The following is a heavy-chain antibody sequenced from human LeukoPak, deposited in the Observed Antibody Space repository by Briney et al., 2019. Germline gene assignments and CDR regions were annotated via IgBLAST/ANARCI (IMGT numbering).Heavy chain of an antibody. J-gene: IGHJ4*02. CDR1: GYTFTSYG. Sequence: ASVKVSCKASGYTFTSYGISWVRQAPGQGLEWMGCISAYNGNTNYAQKLQGRVTMTTDTSTSTAYMELRSLRSDDTAVYYCARLYCSSTSCLLAHFDYWGQGTLVTVPS. CDR2: ISAYNGNT. CDR3: ARLYCSSTSCLLAHFDY. D-gene: IGHD2-2*01. V-gene: IGHV1-18*01.